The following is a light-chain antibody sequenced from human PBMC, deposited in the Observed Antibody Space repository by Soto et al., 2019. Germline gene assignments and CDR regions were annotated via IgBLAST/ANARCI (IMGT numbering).Light chain of an antibody. CDR1: QGISNY. V-gene: IGKV1-17*03. CDR2: GAS. J-gene: IGKJ5*01. CDR3: LQHNSYPPT. Sequence: DLQMTQSPSAMCGAVGDRVALTSRASQGISNYLAWFQQKPGKVPKRLIYGASSLQSGVPSRFSGTGSGTEFTLTISSLQPEDFATYYCLQHNSYPPTFGQGTRLEIK.